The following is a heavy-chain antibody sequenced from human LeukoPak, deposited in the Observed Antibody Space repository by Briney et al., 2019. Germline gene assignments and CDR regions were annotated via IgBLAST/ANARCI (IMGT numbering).Heavy chain of an antibody. CDR1: GGSFSGYY. J-gene: IGHJ4*02. CDR3: ARKAAAGIYYFDY. D-gene: IGHD6-13*01. Sequence: PSETLSLTCAACGGSFSGYYWSWIRQPPGKGLEWIGEINHSGSTNYNPSLKSRVTISVDTSKDQFSLKLSSVTAADTAVYYCARKAAAGIYYFDYWGQGTLVTVSS. V-gene: IGHV4-34*01. CDR2: INHSGST.